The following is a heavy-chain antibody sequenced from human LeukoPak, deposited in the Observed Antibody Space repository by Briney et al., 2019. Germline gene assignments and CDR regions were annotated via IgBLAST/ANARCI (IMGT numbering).Heavy chain of an antibody. V-gene: IGHV3-48*01. J-gene: IGHJ5*02. CDR2: ISSSSSTI. CDR3: ARALLQPDATWGFDP. CDR1: GFTFSSYS. Sequence: GGSLRLSCAASGFTFSSYSMNWVRQAPGKGLEWVSYISSSSSTIYYADSVKGRFTISRDNSKNTLYLQMNSLRAEDTAVYYRARALLQPDATWGFDPWGQGTLVTVSS. D-gene: IGHD1-26*01.